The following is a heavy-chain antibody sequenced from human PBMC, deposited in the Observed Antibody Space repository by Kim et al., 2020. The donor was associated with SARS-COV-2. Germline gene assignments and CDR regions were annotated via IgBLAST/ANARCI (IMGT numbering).Heavy chain of an antibody. V-gene: IGHV4-34*01. Sequence: DSRPTLKSRVTISVDTSKNPCSRKLSSVTAADTAVYYCAREYPRGFDYWGQGTLVTVSS. J-gene: IGHJ4*02. D-gene: IGHD2-2*02. CDR3: AREYPRGFDY.